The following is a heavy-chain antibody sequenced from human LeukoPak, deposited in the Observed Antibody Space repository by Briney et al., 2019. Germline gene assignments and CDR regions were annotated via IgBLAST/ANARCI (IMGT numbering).Heavy chain of an antibody. J-gene: IGHJ4*02. CDR2: IIPILGIA. CDR1: GGTFSSYA. D-gene: IGHD3-3*01. CDR3: AREEITIFGVVNY. V-gene: IGHV1-69*04. Sequence: SVKVSCKASGGTFSSYAISWVRQTPGQGLEWMGRIIPILGIANYAQKFQGRVTITADKSTSTAYMELSSLRSEDTAVYYCAREEITIFGVVNYWGQGTLVTVSS.